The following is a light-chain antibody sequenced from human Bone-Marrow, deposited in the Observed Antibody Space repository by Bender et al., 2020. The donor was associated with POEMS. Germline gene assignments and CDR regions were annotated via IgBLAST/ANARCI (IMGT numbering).Light chain of an antibody. CDR3: CSFAGSNTRYV. CDR1: SSDIGAYNF. CDR2: DVN. Sequence: QSALTQPASVSGSPGQSITISCTGTSSDIGAYNFVSWYQQHPGKAPKLIIYDVNSRPSGVSHRFSGSKSGNTASLTISGLQAEDEAEYFCCSFAGSNTRYVFGTGTKVTVL. V-gene: IGLV2-23*02. J-gene: IGLJ1*01.